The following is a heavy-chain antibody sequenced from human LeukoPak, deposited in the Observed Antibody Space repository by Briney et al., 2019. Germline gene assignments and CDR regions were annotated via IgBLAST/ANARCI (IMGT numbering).Heavy chain of an antibody. CDR3: ARGRYDSSGYSPSFDY. D-gene: IGHD3-22*01. V-gene: IGHV3-30-3*01. J-gene: IGHJ4*02. Sequence: PGGSLRLSCAASGFTFSSYAMHWVRQAPGKGLEWVAVISYDGSNKYYADSVKGRFTISRDNSKNTLYLQMNSLRAEDTAVYYCARGRYDSSGYSPSFDYWGQGTLVTVSS. CDR1: GFTFSSYA. CDR2: ISYDGSNK.